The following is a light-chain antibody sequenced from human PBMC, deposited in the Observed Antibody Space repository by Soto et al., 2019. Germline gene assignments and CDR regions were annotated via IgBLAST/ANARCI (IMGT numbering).Light chain of an antibody. J-gene: IGKJ4*01. V-gene: IGKV3-20*01. CDR2: GAS. CDR1: QSVTSSY. CDR3: QQYGSPQIT. Sequence: EIVLTQSPGTLSLSPGERAPLSCRASQSVTSSYLAWYQQRPGQAPRLLIYGASIRATGIPDRFSGSGSGTDFTLTISRLEPEDFAVYYCQQYGSPQITFGGGTKVDIK.